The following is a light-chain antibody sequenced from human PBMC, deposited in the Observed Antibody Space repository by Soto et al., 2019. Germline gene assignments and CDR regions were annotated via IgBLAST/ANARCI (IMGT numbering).Light chain of an antibody. CDR2: AAS. V-gene: IGKV1-27*01. J-gene: IGKJ4*01. Sequence: DIQMTQSPSSLSASVGDRVTITCRASQGISNYLAWYQQKPGKVPKLLIYAASTLQSGVPSRFSGSGSGTDFTLTISSLQSEDVATYYCQKYNSAPVFGGGTKVEIK. CDR1: QGISNY. CDR3: QKYNSAPV.